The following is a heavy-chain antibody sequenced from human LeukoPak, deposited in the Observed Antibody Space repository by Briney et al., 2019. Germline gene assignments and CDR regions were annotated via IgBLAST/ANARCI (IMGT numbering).Heavy chain of an antibody. D-gene: IGHD2-8*02. CDR2: ISSSSGYI. V-gene: IGHV3-21*01. Sequence: GGSLRLSCAASGFTFSSYSMNWVRQAPGKGLEWVSSISSSSGYIYYADSVKGRFTTSRDNAKNSLYLQMNSLRAEDTAVYYCARVGPMGRGVCQFDYWGQGTLVTVSS. J-gene: IGHJ4*02. CDR1: GFTFSSYS. CDR3: ARVGPMGRGVCQFDY.